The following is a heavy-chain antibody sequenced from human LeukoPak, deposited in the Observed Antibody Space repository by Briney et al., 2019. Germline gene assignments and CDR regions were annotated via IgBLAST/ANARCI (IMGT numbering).Heavy chain of an antibody. CDR2: IYYSGST. D-gene: IGHD2-2*01. J-gene: IGHJ5*02. CDR1: GDSISSRYYY. Sequence: SETLSLTCTVSGDSISSRYYYWGWIRQPPGTGLEWIGSIYYSGSTYYNPSLKSRGTISVDTSKNQFSLRLSSVTAADTAVYYCARESDRYCSSTSCPNWYDPWGQGTLVTVSS. V-gene: IGHV4-39*07. CDR3: ARESDRYCSSTSCPNWYDP.